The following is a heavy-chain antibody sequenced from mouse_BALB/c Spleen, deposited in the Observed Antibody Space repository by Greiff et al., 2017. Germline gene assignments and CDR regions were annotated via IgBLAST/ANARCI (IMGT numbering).Heavy chain of an antibody. J-gene: IGHJ2*01. CDR2: INPGSGGT. D-gene: IGHD2-3*01. V-gene: IGHV1-54*03. CDR1: GYAFTNYL. Sequence: VQLQQSGAELVRPGTSVKVSCKASGYAFTNYLIEWVKQRPGQGLEWIGVINPGSGGTNYNEKFKGKATLTADKSSSTAYMQLSSLTSDDSAVYFCARLFDGYYVGFDYWGQGTTLTVSS. CDR3: ARLFDGYYVGFDY.